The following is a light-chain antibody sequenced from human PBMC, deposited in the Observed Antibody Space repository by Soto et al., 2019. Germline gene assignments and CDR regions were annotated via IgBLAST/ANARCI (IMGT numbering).Light chain of an antibody. V-gene: IGLV2-14*03. CDR2: QVS. CDR3: SSFTSTHNDV. CDR1: SANIGGNS. Sequence: QSVLTRPPSVSAAPGQKVTISCSGSSANIGGNSVSWYQQHPGKGPELIIYQVSHRPSGVYDRFSGSKSGNTASLTISGLQGEDEATYYCSSFTSTHNDVFGNGTKVT. J-gene: IGLJ1*01.